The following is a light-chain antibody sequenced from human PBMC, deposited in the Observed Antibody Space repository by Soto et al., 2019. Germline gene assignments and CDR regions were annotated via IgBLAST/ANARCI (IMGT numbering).Light chain of an antibody. J-gene: IGKJ2*01. Sequence: DIVMTQSPATLSVSPGERTTLSCRASRSVTTSLAWYQQKPGQAPRLLIYGASTRATGIPARFSGSGSGTEFTLNIRSLQSEDFAVYYCQQSDKWPQFTFAQGTNVDIK. CDR1: RSVTTS. V-gene: IGKV3-15*01. CDR2: GAS. CDR3: QQSDKWPQFT.